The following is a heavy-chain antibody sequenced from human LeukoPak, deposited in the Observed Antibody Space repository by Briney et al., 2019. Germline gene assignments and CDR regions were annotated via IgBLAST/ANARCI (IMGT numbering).Heavy chain of an antibody. CDR1: GFTFDDYG. V-gene: IGHV3-20*04. CDR3: ARGGGLDV. CDR2: INWNGGKR. Sequence: GGSLRLSCAASGFTFDDYGMSWVRQVPGKGLEWVSGINWNGGKRGYVDSVKGRFTISRDNAKNSLYLQMSNLRAEDTAVYFCARGGGLDVWGQGATVTVSS. J-gene: IGHJ6*02. D-gene: IGHD3-16*01.